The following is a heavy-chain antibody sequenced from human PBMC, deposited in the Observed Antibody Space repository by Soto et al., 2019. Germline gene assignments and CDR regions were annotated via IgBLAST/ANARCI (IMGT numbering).Heavy chain of an antibody. CDR1: GFTFSSYE. CDR2: ISSSGSTI. CDR3: ASFLGGSGCIDY. Sequence: EVQLVESGGGLVQPRGSLRLSCAASGFTFSSYEMNWVRQAPGKGLEWVSYISSSGSTIYYADSVKGRFTISRDNAKNSLYLQMNGLKAEDTDVYYCASFLGGSGCIDYWGQGTLVTVSS. D-gene: IGHD3-16*01. V-gene: IGHV3-48*03. J-gene: IGHJ4*02.